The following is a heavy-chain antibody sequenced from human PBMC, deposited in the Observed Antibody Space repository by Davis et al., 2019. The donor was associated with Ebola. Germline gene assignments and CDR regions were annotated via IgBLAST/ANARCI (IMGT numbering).Heavy chain of an antibody. CDR1: GFIFSNYW. V-gene: IGHV3-7*01. CDR2: IKQDGSEK. J-gene: IGHJ4*02. D-gene: IGHD2-2*01. CDR3: ARADQL. Sequence: GGSLRLSCAASGFIFSNYWMSWVRQAPGKGLEWVANIKQDGSEKYYVDSVKGRFTISRDNAKNSLYLQMNSLRAEDTAVYYCARADQLRGQGTLVTVSS.